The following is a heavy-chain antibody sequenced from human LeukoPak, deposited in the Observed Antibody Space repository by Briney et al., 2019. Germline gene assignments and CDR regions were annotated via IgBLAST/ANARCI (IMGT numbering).Heavy chain of an antibody. V-gene: IGHV3-23*01. CDR3: AKAVGYYYYYMDV. CDR2: ISDSGDNT. Sequence: PGGSLRLSCAASGFTFSSYSMNWVRQAPGKGLEWVSAISDSGDNTYYADSVKGRFTISRDNSKNTLYLQMNSLRAEDTAVYYCAKAVGYYYYYMDVWGKGTTVTISS. J-gene: IGHJ6*03. CDR1: GFTFSSYS. D-gene: IGHD2-8*02.